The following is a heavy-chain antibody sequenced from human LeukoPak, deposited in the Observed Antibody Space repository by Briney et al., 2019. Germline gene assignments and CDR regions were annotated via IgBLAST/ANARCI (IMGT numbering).Heavy chain of an antibody. CDR1: GGSISSSSYY. CDR2: IYYSGST. D-gene: IGHD3-22*01. V-gene: IGHV4-39*01. Sequence: SETLSLTCTVSGGSISSSSYYWGWIRQPPGKGLEWIGNIYYSGSTYYNPSLKSRVSISVDPSKNQFSLKLSSVTAADTAVYYCARPFRGPMDSSGYYYEPQYFDYWGQGTLVTVSS. CDR3: ARPFRGPMDSSGYYYEPQYFDY. J-gene: IGHJ4*02.